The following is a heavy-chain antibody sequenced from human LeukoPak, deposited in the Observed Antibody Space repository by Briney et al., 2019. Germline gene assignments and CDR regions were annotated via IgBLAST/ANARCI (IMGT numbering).Heavy chain of an antibody. J-gene: IGHJ4*02. D-gene: IGHD3-10*01. CDR1: GFTFDDYA. Sequence: GGSLRLSCAASGFTFDDYAMHWARQAPGKGLEWVSLISGDGGTTYYADPMKGRFTISRDNSKNSLYLQMNSLTTEDTALYYCAKDTRFSVTDLDYWGQGTLVTVSS. CDR3: AKDTRFSVTDLDY. V-gene: IGHV3-43*02. CDR2: ISGDGGTT.